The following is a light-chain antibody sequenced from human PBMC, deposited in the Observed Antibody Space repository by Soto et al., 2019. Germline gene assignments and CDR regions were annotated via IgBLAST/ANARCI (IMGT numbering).Light chain of an antibody. Sequence: EIVMTQSPATLSVSPGERATLSCRASQSVSSILAWYQQKPGQAPRLLIYGASTRATGIPARFSGSGSGTEFTLTISSLQSEDFAVNYCHQYNNWLALTFGGGTKVEIK. CDR2: GAS. CDR1: QSVSSI. J-gene: IGKJ4*01. V-gene: IGKV3-15*01. CDR3: HQYNNWLALT.